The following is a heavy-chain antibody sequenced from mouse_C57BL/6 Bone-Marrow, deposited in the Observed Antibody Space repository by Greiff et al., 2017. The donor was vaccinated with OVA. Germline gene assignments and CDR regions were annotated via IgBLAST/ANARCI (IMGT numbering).Heavy chain of an antibody. CDR1: GFTFTDYY. J-gene: IGHJ1*03. Sequence: DVKLVESGGGLVQPGGSLSLSCAASGFTFTDYYMSWVRQPPGKALEWLGFIRNKANGYTTEYSASVKGRFTISRDNSQSIIYLQMNALRAEDSATYYCARCFHYYGSSYGYFDVWGTGTTVTVSS. D-gene: IGHD1-1*01. CDR3: ARCFHYYGSSYGYFDV. CDR2: IRNKANGYTT. V-gene: IGHV7-3*01.